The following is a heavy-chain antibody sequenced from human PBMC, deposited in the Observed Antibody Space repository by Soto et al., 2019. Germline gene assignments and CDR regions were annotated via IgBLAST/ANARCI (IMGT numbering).Heavy chain of an antibody. V-gene: IGHV4-59*01. Sequence: SETLSLTWTVSGGSISSYYWSWIRQPPGKGLEWIGYIYYSGSTNYNPSLKSRVTISVDTSKNQFSLKLSSVTAADTAVYYCARQQWLVLNAFDIWGQGTMVTVSS. CDR1: GGSISSYY. D-gene: IGHD6-19*01. CDR3: ARQQWLVLNAFDI. J-gene: IGHJ3*02. CDR2: IYYSGST.